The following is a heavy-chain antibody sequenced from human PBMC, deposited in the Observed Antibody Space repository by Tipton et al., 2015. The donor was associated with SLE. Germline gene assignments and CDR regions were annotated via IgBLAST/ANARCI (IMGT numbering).Heavy chain of an antibody. CDR3: ARIYSCSSGKGVDV. J-gene: IGHJ6*02. CDR2: ISSSGSTI. V-gene: IGHV3-48*03. Sequence: SLRLSCAASGFTFSSFEMTCVRQAPGKGLEWVSYISSSGSTIYYADSVKDRFTISRDNTKNSLYLQMNSLRAEDTAVYNCARIYSCSSGKGVDVWGQATTVTVSS. CDR1: GFTFSSFE. D-gene: IGHD6-6*01.